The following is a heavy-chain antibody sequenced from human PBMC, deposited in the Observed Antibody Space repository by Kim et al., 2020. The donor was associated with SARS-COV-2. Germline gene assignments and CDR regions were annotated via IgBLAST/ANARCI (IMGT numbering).Heavy chain of an antibody. V-gene: IGHV3-49*03. CDR1: GFTFGDYA. J-gene: IGHJ4*02. D-gene: IGHD3-16*01. CDR3: SRGHPYDYIWGGYSPFDY. CDR2: IRSNAYGGTT. Sequence: GGSLRLSCTASGFTFGDYAMSWFRQAPGKGLEWVGFIRSNAYGGTTEYAASVKGRFTISRDDSKSIAYLQMNSLKTEDAAVYYCSRGHPYDYIWGGYSPFDYWGQGTLGTGSS.